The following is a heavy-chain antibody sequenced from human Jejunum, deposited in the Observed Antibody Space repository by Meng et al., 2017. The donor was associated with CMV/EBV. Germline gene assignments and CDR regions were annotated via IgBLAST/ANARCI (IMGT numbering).Heavy chain of an antibody. J-gene: IGHJ4*02. Sequence: RWGAGLLKPSETLSLTCAVYGGSFSGYYWSWIRQPPGKGLEWIGEINHSRGTKYNPSLKSRVTISADTSKNQFSLKLTSVTAADTAVYYCARGNYDSSGYYLDYWGQGTLVTVSS. CDR1: GGSFSGYY. D-gene: IGHD3-22*01. CDR2: INHSRGT. CDR3: ARGNYDSSGYYLDY. V-gene: IGHV4-34*01.